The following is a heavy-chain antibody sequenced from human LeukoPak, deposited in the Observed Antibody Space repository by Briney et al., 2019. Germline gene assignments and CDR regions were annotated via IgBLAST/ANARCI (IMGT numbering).Heavy chain of an antibody. D-gene: IGHD4-17*01. J-gene: IGHJ4*02. CDR1: GFTFSSYA. CDR2: IRGSGGST. CDR3: AKTRITVTRRDGFDY. Sequence: GRSLRLACAASGFTFSSYAMRWVRQAPGKGLEWVSAIRGSGGSTYYADSVKGRFTISRDNSKNTLYLQMNSLRAEDTAVYYCAKTRITVTRRDGFDYWGQGTLVTVSS. V-gene: IGHV3-23*01.